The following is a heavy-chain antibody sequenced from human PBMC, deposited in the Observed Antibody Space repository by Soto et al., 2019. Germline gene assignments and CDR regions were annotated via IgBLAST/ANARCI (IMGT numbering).Heavy chain of an antibody. V-gene: IGHV3-15*01. J-gene: IGHJ4*02. CDR1: RFTFSNAW. CDR2: IKSKTDGGTT. Sequence: GGSLRLSCAASRFTFSNAWMSWVRQAPGKGLEWVGRIKSKTDGGTTDYAAPVKDRFTISRDDSKNPLYLQMNSLKTEDTAVYYCTTHYHDSSGYSHTSNFDYWGQGTLVTVSS. D-gene: IGHD3-22*01. CDR3: TTHYHDSSGYSHTSNFDY.